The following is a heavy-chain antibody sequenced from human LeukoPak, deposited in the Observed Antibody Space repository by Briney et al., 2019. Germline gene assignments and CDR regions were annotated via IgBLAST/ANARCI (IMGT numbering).Heavy chain of an antibody. CDR2: ISGSGGST. CDR3: AKWTPRNIAAAGVDP. Sequence: QPGGSLRLSCAASGFTFSSYAMSGVRQSPGKGLEWVSAISGSGGSTYYADSVKGRFTISRDNSKNTLYLQMNSLGAEDTAVYYCAKWTPRNIAAAGVDPWGQGTLVTVSS. D-gene: IGHD6-13*01. V-gene: IGHV3-23*01. J-gene: IGHJ5*02. CDR1: GFTFSSYA.